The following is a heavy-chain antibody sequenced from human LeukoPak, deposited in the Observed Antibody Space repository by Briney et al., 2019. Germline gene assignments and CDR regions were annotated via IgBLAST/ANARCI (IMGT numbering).Heavy chain of an antibody. Sequence: PGGSLRLSCAASGFTFSSYGMHWVRQAPGKGLEWVAFIRYDGSNKYYADSVKGRFTISRDNSKNTLYLQMNSLRAEDAAVYYCAGDQGYSGYGSIDYWGQGTLVTVSS. D-gene: IGHD5-12*01. CDR1: GFTFSSYG. J-gene: IGHJ4*02. CDR3: AGDQGYSGYGSIDY. V-gene: IGHV3-30*02. CDR2: IRYDGSNK.